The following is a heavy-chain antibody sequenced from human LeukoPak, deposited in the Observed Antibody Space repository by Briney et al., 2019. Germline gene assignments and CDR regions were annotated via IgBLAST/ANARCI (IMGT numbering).Heavy chain of an antibody. CDR2: MNPNSGNT. J-gene: IGHJ4*02. Sequence: ASVKVSCKASGYTFTSYDINWVRQATGQGLEWMGWMNPNSGNTGYAQKFQGRVTMTRNTSISTAYMELSSLRSEDTAVYYCARGSKDYYDSSGYCYYWGQGTLVTVSS. D-gene: IGHD3-22*01. V-gene: IGHV1-8*01. CDR3: ARGSKDYYDSSGYCYY. CDR1: GYTFTSYD.